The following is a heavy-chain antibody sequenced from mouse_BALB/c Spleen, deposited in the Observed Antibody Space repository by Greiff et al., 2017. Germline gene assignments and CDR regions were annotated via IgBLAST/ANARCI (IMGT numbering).Heavy chain of an antibody. CDR3: ASTPYYAMDY. J-gene: IGHJ4*01. CDR2: IYPGDGET. Sequence: VQLQQSGAELARPGASVKLSCKASGYTFTSYWMQWVKQRPGQGLEWIGAIYPGDGETRYTQKFKGKATLTADKSSSTAYMQLSSLASEDSAVYYCASTPYYAMDYWGQGTSVTVSS. V-gene: IGHV1-87*01. CDR1: GYTFTSYW.